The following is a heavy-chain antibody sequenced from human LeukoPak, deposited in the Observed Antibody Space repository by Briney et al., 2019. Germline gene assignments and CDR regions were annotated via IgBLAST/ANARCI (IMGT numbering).Heavy chain of an antibody. CDR1: GYTFTGYY. J-gene: IGHJ6*02. V-gene: IGHV1-2*02. CDR3: ARVLGDILTGYPLYGMDV. CDR2: INPNSGGT. Sequence: ASVKVSCKASGYTFTGYYMHWVRQAPGQGLEWMGWINPNSGGTNYAQKFQGRVTMTRDTSISTAYMELSRLRSDDTAVYYCARVLGDILTGYPLYGMDVWGQGTTDTVSS. D-gene: IGHD3-9*01.